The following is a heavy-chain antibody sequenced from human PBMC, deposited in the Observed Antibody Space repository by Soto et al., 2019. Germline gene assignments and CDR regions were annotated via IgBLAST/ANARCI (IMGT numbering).Heavy chain of an antibody. CDR3: AKDLHHCISTSCYAGRQLWSKLHDLGFFDY. V-gene: IGHV3-30*18. CDR2: ISYDGSNK. CDR1: GFTFSSYG. D-gene: IGHD2-2*01. J-gene: IGHJ4*02. Sequence: PGGSLRLSCAASGFTFSSYGMHWVRQAPGKGLEWVAVISYDGSNKYYADSVKGRFTISRDNSKNTLYLQMNSLRAEDTAVYYCAKDLHHCISTSCYAGRQLWSKLHDLGFFDYWGQGTLVTVSS.